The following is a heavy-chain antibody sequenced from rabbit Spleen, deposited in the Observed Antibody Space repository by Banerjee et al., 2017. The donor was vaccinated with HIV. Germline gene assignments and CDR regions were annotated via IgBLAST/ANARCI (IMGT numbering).Heavy chain of an antibody. V-gene: IGHV1S45*01. J-gene: IGHJ2*01. Sequence: QEQLVESGGGLVKPGGSLTLTCTASGFSFSSNWICWVRQAPGKGLEWIACIDTSNGDTDYANWPKGRFTISKASSTTVTLQMTSLTAADTATYFCARNYVNVFDPWGPGTLVTVS. CDR2: IDTSNGDT. CDR3: ARNYVNVFDP. D-gene: IGHD1-1*01. CDR1: GFSFSSNW.